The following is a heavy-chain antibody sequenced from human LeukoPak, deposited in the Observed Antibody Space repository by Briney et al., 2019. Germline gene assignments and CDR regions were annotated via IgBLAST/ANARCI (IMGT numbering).Heavy chain of an antibody. CDR1: GFTFSSYW. J-gene: IGHJ4*02. CDR3: PTAAYYRFDY. Sequence: GGSLRLSCAASGFTFSSYWVHWVRQAPGKGLEWGARINSDGSTINHADSVRGRFTISRDNAENTLYLQMSSLRAEDTAIYFCPTAAYYRFDYWGQGTLVTVSS. V-gene: IGHV3-74*01. D-gene: IGHD1-26*01. CDR2: INSDGSTI.